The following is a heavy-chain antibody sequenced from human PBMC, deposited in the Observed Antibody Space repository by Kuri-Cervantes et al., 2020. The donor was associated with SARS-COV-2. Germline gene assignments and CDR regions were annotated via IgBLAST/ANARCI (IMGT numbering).Heavy chain of an antibody. D-gene: IGHD1-26*01. Sequence: GESLKISCAASGFTFSSYAMSWVRQAPGKGLEWVSAISGSGGSTYYADSVKGRFTISRDNSKNTLYLQMNSLRAEDTAVYYCAESGSYYFDYWGQGTLVTVSS. CDR2: ISGSGGST. CDR1: GFTFSSYA. J-gene: IGHJ4*02. CDR3: AESGSYYFDY. V-gene: IGHV3-23*01.